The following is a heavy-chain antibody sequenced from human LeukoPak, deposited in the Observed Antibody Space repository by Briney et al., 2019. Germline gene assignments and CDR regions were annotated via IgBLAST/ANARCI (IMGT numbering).Heavy chain of an antibody. V-gene: IGHV3-21*01. D-gene: IGHD6-13*01. CDR1: GFTFSSYS. Sequence: PGGSLRLSCAASGFTFSSYSMNWVRQAPGKGLEWVSSISSSSSYIYYADSVKSRFTISRDNAKNSLYLQMNSLRAEDTAVYYCARVGKGIAAAGFDYWGQGTLVTVSS. CDR3: ARVGKGIAAAGFDY. CDR2: ISSSSSYI. J-gene: IGHJ4*02.